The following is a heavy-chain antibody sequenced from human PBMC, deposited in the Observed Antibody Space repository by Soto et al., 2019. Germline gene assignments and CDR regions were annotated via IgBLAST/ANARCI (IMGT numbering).Heavy chain of an antibody. Sequence: EVQLMESGGGLVQPGGSLRLSCAASGFTFSSYWMHWVRQAPGKGLVWISRINTDGSSTSYVDSVQGRFTISRDNGKNTLFLQMNSLRGEDTAVYYCARRGSGVTRGLHYWGQGTLVTVSS. D-gene: IGHD2-15*01. CDR2: INTDGSST. CDR1: GFTFSSYW. V-gene: IGHV3-74*01. CDR3: ARRGSGVTRGLHY. J-gene: IGHJ4*02.